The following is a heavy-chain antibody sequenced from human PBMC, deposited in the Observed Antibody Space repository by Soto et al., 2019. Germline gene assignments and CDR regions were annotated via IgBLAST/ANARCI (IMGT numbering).Heavy chain of an antibody. CDR3: GKFSDIEVPGMGDWFDP. D-gene: IGHD6-19*01. CDR1: GLPLTTFG. V-gene: IGHV3-30*18. Sequence: QVQLEESGGGVVQPGSSLRLPCKASGLPLTTFGIIWFGQAPAKGREWVALISYDGSDKLYADSVEGRFTISRDNSKNTVYLQMNSLRIEDTAMYHCGKFSDIEVPGMGDWFDPWGQGTLVTVTS. CDR2: ISYDGSDK. J-gene: IGHJ5*02.